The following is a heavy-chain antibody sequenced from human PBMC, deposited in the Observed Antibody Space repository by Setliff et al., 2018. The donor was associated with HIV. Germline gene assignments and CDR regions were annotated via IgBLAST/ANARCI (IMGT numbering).Heavy chain of an antibody. CDR2: INPSGGST. CDR3: ARWHSYYDFWSGSYRYYMDV. Sequence: ASVKVSCKASGYTFTSYYMHWVRQAPGQGLEWMGIINPSGGSTSYAQKFQGRVTMTRDTSTSTVYMELSSLRSEDTAVYYCARWHSYYDFWSGSYRYYMDVWGKGTTVTVSS. D-gene: IGHD3-3*01. V-gene: IGHV1-46*01. CDR1: GYTFTSYY. J-gene: IGHJ6*03.